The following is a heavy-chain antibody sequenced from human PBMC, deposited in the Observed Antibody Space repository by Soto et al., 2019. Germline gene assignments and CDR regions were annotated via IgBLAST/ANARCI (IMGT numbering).Heavy chain of an antibody. J-gene: IGHJ4*02. CDR3: ARANDFWSGYHLFDY. V-gene: IGHV1-18*01. CDR1: GYTFTSYG. Sequence: ASVKVSCKASGYTFTSYGISWVRQAPGQGLEWMGWISAYNGNTNYAQKLQGRVTMTTDTSTSTAYMELRSLRSDDTAVYYCARANDFWSGYHLFDYWGQGTLVTVSS. CDR2: ISAYNGNT. D-gene: IGHD3-3*01.